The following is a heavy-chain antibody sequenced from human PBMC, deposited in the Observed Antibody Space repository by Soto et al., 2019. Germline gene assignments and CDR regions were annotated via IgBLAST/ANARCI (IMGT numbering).Heavy chain of an antibody. CDR2: TYYTGST. V-gene: IGHV4-39*01. CDR1: GGSITSSSYY. Sequence: SETLSLTCTVSGGSITSSSYYWGWIRQPPGKGLEWIGSTYYTGSTYYNPSLKSRVTISVDTSKNQFSLKLRSVTAADTAVYYCMLGSGWKDFDYWGQGTLVTVS. CDR3: MLGSGWKDFDY. D-gene: IGHD3-22*01. J-gene: IGHJ4*02.